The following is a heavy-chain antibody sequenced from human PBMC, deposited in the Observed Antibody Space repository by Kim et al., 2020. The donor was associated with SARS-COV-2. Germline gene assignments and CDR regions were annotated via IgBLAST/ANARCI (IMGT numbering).Heavy chain of an antibody. CDR1: GGSISSYY. V-gene: IGHV4-59*13. Sequence: SETLSLTCTVSGGSISSYYWSWIRQPPGKGLEWIGYIYYSGSTNYNPSLKSRVTISVDTSKNQFSLKLSSVTAADTAVYYCSRGFVVGATNVLNPWGQGTLVTVSS. D-gene: IGHD1-26*01. CDR2: IYYSGST. J-gene: IGHJ5*02. CDR3: SRGFVVGATNVLNP.